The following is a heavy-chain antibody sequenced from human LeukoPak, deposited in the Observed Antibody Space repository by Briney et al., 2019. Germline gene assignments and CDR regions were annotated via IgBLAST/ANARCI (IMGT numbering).Heavy chain of an antibody. D-gene: IGHD1-26*01. CDR1: GGSINSYY. CDR2: MYSIGST. CDR3: AGRWWELLRNPNRDHSYSVDV. J-gene: IGHJ6*03. V-gene: IGHV4-59*01. Sequence: SETLSLTCTVSGGSINSYYWSWVRQPPGKALEWIGSMYSIGSTNYNPSLKSRLTISVDTSRSQFSLNLTSVTAADTAVYYCAGRWWELLRNPNRDHSYSVDVWARGTAVTVSS.